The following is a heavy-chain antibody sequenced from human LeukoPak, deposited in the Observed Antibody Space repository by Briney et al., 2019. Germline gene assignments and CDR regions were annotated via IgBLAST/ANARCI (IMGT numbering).Heavy chain of an antibody. V-gene: IGHV1-24*01. CDR1: GYTLTELS. J-gene: IGHJ4*02. CDR3: ATVIGEWALHPVDY. D-gene: IGHD1-26*01. CDR2: FDPEDGET. Sequence: ASVKVSCKVSGYTLTELSMHWVRQAPGKGLEWMGGFDPEDGETIYAQKFQGRVTMTEDTSTDTAYMELSSLRSEDTAVYYCATVIGEWALHPVDYWGQGTLVTVSS.